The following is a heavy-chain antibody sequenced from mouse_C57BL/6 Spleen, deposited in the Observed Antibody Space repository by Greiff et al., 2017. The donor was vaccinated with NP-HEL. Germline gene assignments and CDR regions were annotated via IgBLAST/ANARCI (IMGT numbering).Heavy chain of an antibody. CDR1: GFTFSDYG. J-gene: IGHJ1*03. V-gene: IGHV5-15*01. Sequence: DVMLVESGGGLVQPGGSLKLSCAASGFTFSDYGMAWVRQAPRKGPEWVAFISNLAYSIYYADTVTGPFTIPRENAKNTLYLEMSSLRSEDTAMYYCARHQEGFWFDVWGTGTTVTVSS. D-gene: IGHD3-2*02. CDR2: ISNLAYSI. CDR3: ARHQEGFWFDV.